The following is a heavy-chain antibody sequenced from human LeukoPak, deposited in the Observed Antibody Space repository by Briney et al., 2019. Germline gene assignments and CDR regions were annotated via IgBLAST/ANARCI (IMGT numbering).Heavy chain of an antibody. D-gene: IGHD4-23*01. V-gene: IGHV3-23*01. J-gene: IGHJ4*02. CDR3: AKTTPGRWDY. CDR1: GFTFNNYA. CDR2: ISGSGGSV. Sequence: GGSLRLSCAASGFTFNNYAMNWVRQAPGKGLEWVSGISGSGGSVYYADSVKGRFTISRDNSKNTLYLRMNSLRAEDTAVYYCAKTTPGRWDYWGQGTLVTVSS.